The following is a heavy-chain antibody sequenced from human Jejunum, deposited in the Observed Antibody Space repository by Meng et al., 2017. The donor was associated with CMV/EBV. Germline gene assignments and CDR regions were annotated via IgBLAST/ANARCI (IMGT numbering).Heavy chain of an antibody. D-gene: IGHD1-26*01. CDR1: FSLDKKV. Sequence: FSLDKKVMRWVRQGPGKGLEWVALIWWDGGSTYYADSVKGRFTISRDITKNSLYLQMNSLRTEDTALYYCAKGRRIVGLTGDAFDVWGQGTMVTVSS. CDR2: IWWDGGST. J-gene: IGHJ3*01. CDR3: AKGRRIVGLTGDAFDV. V-gene: IGHV3-43*01.